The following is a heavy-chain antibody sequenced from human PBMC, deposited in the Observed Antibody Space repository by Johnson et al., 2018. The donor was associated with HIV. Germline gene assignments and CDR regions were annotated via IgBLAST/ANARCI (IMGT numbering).Heavy chain of an antibody. V-gene: IGHV3-64*01. CDR1: GFTFSSYA. D-gene: IGHD3-16*01. CDR3: AREAYRAFDI. CDR2: ISSNGGST. Sequence: VQLVESGGGVVQPGGSLRLSCAASGFTFSSYAMHWVRQAPGKGLEYVSAISSNGGSTYYANSVKGRFTISRDNSKNTLYLQMNSLRAEDTAVYYCAREAYRAFDIWGQGTMVTVSS. J-gene: IGHJ3*02.